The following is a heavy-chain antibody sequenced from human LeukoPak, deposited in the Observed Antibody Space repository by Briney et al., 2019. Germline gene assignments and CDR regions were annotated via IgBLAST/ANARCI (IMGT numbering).Heavy chain of an antibody. CDR2: IYYSGST. J-gene: IGHJ3*02. V-gene: IGHV4-59*12. CDR3: ARDSADDSWYGTNHRSDDAFDI. Sequence: PSETLSLTCTVSGGSISSYYWSWIRQPPGKGLEWIVYIYYSGSTYYNPSLKSRVTISVDRSKNQFSLKLSSVTAADTAVYYCARDSADDSWYGTNHRSDDAFDIWGQGTMVTVSS. D-gene: IGHD6-13*01. CDR1: GGSISSYY.